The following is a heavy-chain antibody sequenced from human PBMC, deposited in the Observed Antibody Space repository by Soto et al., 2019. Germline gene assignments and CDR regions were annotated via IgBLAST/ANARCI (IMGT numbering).Heavy chain of an antibody. Sequence: QVQLVQSGAEVKKPGASVKVSCKASGYTFTSYAMHWVRQAPGQRLEWMGWINTGNGNTKYSQKFQGRGTITRDTSASTAHMELSSLRSEDTAVYYCARDLGGWPDFWGQGTLVTVSS. CDR1: GYTFTSYA. CDR2: INTGNGNT. V-gene: IGHV1-3*04. CDR3: ARDLGGWPDF. J-gene: IGHJ4*02. D-gene: IGHD2-15*01.